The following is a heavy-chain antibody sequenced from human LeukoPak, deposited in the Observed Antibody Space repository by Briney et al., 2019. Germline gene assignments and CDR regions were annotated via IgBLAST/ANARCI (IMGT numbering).Heavy chain of an antibody. Sequence: GGSLRLSCSASGFTAGSNYMSCVRQAPGKGLEWVSVIDRGGSTYYADSVKGRFTISRDNSKDTLYLQMNSLRAEDTAVYYCARSGGVVATITDYWGQGTLVTVSS. CDR1: GFTAGSNY. V-gene: IGHV3-53*01. CDR2: IDRGGST. CDR3: ARSGGVVATITDY. D-gene: IGHD5-12*01. J-gene: IGHJ4*02.